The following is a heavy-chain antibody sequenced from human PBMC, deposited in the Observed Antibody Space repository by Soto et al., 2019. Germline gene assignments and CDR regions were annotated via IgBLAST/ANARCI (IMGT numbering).Heavy chain of an antibody. D-gene: IGHD2-15*01. V-gene: IGHV3-23*01. J-gene: IGHJ4*02. CDR2: ISGSGGSA. Sequence: GGSLRLSCAASGFTFSSYAMSWVRQAPGKGLEWVSAISGSGGSAYYADSVKGRFTISRDNSKNTLYLQMNSLRAEDTAVYYCAKARPSLVVVVAAENFDYWDQGTLVTVSS. CDR3: AKARPSLVVVVAAENFDY. CDR1: GFTFSSYA.